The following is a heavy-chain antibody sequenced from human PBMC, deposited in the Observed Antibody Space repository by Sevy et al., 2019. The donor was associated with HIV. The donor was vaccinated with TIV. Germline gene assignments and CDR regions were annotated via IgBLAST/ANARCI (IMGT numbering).Heavy chain of an antibody. V-gene: IGHV1-2*02. D-gene: IGHD3-3*01. CDR3: AKVGVGWSALFDH. CDR2: INGKSGDT. J-gene: IGHJ4*02. CDR1: GYIFSDYH. Sequence: ASVKVSCKASGYIFSDYHIHWARQAPGQRLERMGGINGKSGDTEYAEKFQGRVTMSRDTSISTAYMELTRLQSDDTAVYYWAKVGVGWSALFDHWGQGTLVTVSS.